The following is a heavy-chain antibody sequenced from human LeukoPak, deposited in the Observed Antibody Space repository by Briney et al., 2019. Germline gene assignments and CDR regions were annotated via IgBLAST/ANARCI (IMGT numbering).Heavy chain of an antibody. V-gene: IGHV1-69*04. D-gene: IGHD4-17*01. Sequence: ASVKVSCKASGGTFSSYGINWMRQAPGQGLEWMGRIIPILAIPNYAQRFQGRVTVTADKSTGTAYMELRGLRSEDTALYYCASENGDYNAFDIWGHGTMVTVSS. J-gene: IGHJ3*02. CDR2: IIPILAIP. CDR1: GGTFSSYG. CDR3: ASENGDYNAFDI.